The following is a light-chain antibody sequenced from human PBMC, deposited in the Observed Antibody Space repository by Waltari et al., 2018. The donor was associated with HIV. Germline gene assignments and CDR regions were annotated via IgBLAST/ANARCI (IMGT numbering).Light chain of an antibody. CDR1: SSDVGGSNY. Sequence: QSALTQPASVSGSPGQSITISCTGTSSDVGGSNYVSWYQQHPGNAPKLMIYDVSNRPSGVSNRFSGSKSGNTASLTISGLQAEDEADYYCSSYTSSSALYVVFGGGTKLTVL. J-gene: IGLJ2*01. V-gene: IGLV2-14*03. CDR3: SSYTSSSALYVV. CDR2: DVS.